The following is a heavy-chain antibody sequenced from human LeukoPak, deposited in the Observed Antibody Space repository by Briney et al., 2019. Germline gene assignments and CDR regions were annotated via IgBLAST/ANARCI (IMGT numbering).Heavy chain of an antibody. Sequence: PGGSLRLSCAASGFTLSSYWMSWVRQAPGKGLEWVANIKQDGSEKYYVDSVKGRFTISRDNAKNSLYLQMKSLRAEDTAVYYCAREKWSFDYWGQGTLVTVSS. CDR3: AREKWSFDY. J-gene: IGHJ4*02. D-gene: IGHD2-15*01. CDR1: GFTLSSYW. V-gene: IGHV3-7*01. CDR2: IKQDGSEK.